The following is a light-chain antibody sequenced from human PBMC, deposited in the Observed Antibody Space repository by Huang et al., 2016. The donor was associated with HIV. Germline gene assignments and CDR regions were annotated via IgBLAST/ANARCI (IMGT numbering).Light chain of an antibody. V-gene: IGKV3-20*01. CDR2: GAS. CDR1: QTVYSNY. Sequence: EIVLTQSPGSLSLSPGERATLSGRATQTVYSNYLAWYQQRPGQAPRLLIHGASTRATGIPDRFSGSGSGTDFTLSIDRLEAGDSAVYYCQQYATTPLIFGGGTKVEIK. J-gene: IGKJ4*01. CDR3: QQYATTPLI.